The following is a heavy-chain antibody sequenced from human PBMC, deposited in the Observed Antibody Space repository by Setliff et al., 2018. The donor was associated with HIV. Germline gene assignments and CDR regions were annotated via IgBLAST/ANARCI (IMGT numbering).Heavy chain of an antibody. CDR3: ACGAAAGTDYYYYYMDV. J-gene: IGHJ6*03. CDR2: IYYSGST. CDR1: GGSFNTKRTK. V-gene: IGHV4-39*01. Sequence: SETLSLTCKVSGGSFNTKRTKWGWIRQPPGKGLEWIGSIYYSGSTYYNPSLKSRVTISVDTSKNQFSLKLSSVTAADTAVYYCACGAAAGTDYYYYYMDVWGKGTTVTVSS. D-gene: IGHD6-13*01.